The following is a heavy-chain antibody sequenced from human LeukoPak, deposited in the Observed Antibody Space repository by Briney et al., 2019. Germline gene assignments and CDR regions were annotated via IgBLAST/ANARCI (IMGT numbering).Heavy chain of an antibody. D-gene: IGHD5-24*01. CDR2: IIPMFGTA. CDR1: GCTFSRDD. V-gene: IGHV1-69*13. Sequence: SVKVSCKASGCTFSRDDINWVRQAPGQGLEWMGGIIPMFGTAKYAQKFQDRVTIIADESTSTAYMELSSLRSEDTAVYYCARDVSDGDGYKRGALDIWGQGTMVTVSS. J-gene: IGHJ3*02. CDR3: ARDVSDGDGYKRGALDI.